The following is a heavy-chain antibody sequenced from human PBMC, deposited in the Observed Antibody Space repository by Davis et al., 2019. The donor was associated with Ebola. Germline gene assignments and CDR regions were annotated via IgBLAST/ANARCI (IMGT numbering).Heavy chain of an antibody. D-gene: IGHD6-19*01. CDR3: ARDAAVAGPDY. V-gene: IGHV1-2*02. CDR2: INPNSGGT. CDR1: GYTFTGYY. Sequence: AASVKVSCKASGYTFTGYYMHWVRQAPGQGLEWMGWINPNSGGTNYAQKFQGRVTMTRDTSTSTVYMELRSLRSDDTAVYYCARDAAVAGPDYWGQGTLVTVSS. J-gene: IGHJ4*02.